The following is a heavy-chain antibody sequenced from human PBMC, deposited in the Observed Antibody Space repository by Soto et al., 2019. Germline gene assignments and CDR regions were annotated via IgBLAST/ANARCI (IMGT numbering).Heavy chain of an antibody. CDR2: IWFDGSKR. Sequence: PGGSLRLSCAASGFSFSTYAMHWVRQAPGKGLECVADIWFDGSKRDYADSVKGRFTVSRDNAENTLSLQMNNLRAEDTGVYYFAREEDSSVYPVYFDSWGQGTVVTVPS. V-gene: IGHV3-33*01. CDR1: GFSFSTYA. CDR3: AREEDSSVYPVYFDS. D-gene: IGHD3-22*01. J-gene: IGHJ4*02.